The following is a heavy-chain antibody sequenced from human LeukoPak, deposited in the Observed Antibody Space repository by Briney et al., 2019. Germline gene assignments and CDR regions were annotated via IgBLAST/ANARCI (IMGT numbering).Heavy chain of an antibody. V-gene: IGHV3-23*01. CDR1: GFTFSSYA. J-gene: IGHJ4*02. Sequence: GASLRLSCAASGFTFSSYAMSWVRQAPGKGLEWVSGISGRGGSTYYADSVKGRFTISRDNSQNTLYLQMNSLRAEDTAVYYCAKDRGSNSYWGQGTLVTVSS. D-gene: IGHD3-10*01. CDR2: ISGRGGST. CDR3: AKDRGSNSY.